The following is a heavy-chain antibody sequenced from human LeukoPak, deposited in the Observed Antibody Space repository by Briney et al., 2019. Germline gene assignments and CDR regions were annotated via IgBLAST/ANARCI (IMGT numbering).Heavy chain of an antibody. D-gene: IGHD3-16*01. J-gene: IGHJ4*02. Sequence: PSETLSLTCAAYGGSFSGYYWSWIRQPPGKGLEWIGEINHSGSTYYNPSLKSRVTISVDTSKNQFSLKLSSVTAADTAVYYCARQALGYDYWGQGTLVTVSS. CDR1: GGSFSGYY. CDR2: INHSGST. CDR3: ARQALGYDY. V-gene: IGHV4-34*01.